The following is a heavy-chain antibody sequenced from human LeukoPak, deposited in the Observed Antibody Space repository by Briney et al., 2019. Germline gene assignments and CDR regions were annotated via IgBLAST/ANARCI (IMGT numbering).Heavy chain of an antibody. J-gene: IGHJ4*02. CDR1: GGSFSGYY. V-gene: IGHV4-34*01. CDR3: ARGVEIFYYFDY. CDR2: INHSGST. D-gene: IGHD5-24*01. Sequence: SETLSLTCAVYGGSFSGYYRSWIRQPPGKGLEWLGEINHSGSTNYNPSLKSRVTISVDTSKNQFSLKLSSVTAADTAVYYCARGVEIFYYFDYWGQGTLVTVFS.